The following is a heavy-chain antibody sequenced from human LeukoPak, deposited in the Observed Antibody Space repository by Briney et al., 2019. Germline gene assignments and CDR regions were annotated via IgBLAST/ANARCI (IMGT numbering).Heavy chain of an antibody. Sequence: GGSLRLSCAASGFTFDDYAMHWVRQAPGKGLEWVSGISWNSGSIGYADSVKGRFTISRDNAKNSLYLQMNSLRAEDTALYYCAKDSQWGSSGYYYFDYWGQGTLVTVS. CDR3: AKDSQWGSSGYYYFDY. J-gene: IGHJ4*02. V-gene: IGHV3-9*01. D-gene: IGHD3-22*01. CDR2: ISWNSGSI. CDR1: GFTFDDYA.